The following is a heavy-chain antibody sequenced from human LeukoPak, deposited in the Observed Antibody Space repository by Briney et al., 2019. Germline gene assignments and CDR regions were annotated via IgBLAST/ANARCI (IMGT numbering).Heavy chain of an antibody. Sequence: SQTLSLTCTVSGGSISSGDYYWSWIRQPPGKGLEWIGYIYTSGSTNYHPSLKSRVTISVDTSKNQFSLKLSSVTAADTAVYYCARHWELLEGDYYYYYMDVWGKGTTVTVSS. V-gene: IGHV4-30-4*01. CDR3: ARHWELLEGDYYYYYMDV. CDR1: GGSISSGDYY. J-gene: IGHJ6*03. CDR2: IYTSGST. D-gene: IGHD1-26*01.